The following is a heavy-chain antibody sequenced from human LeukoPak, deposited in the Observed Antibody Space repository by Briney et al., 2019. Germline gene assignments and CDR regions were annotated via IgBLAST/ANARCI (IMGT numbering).Heavy chain of an antibody. Sequence: GASVKVSCKASGYTFTSYDINWVRQATGQGLEWMGWMNPNSGDTGYAQKFQGRVTMTRNTSISTAYMELSSLRPEDTAVYYCARAGVAPGGFDYWGQGTLVTVSS. CDR2: MNPNSGDT. CDR1: GYTFTSYD. D-gene: IGHD2-8*01. V-gene: IGHV1-8*01. J-gene: IGHJ4*02. CDR3: ARAGVAPGGFDY.